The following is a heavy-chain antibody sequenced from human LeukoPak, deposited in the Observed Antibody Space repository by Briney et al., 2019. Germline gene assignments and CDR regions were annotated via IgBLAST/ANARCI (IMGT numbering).Heavy chain of an antibody. CDR1: GGSIISSSYY. CDR3: ARDRFDDSSGYYYHYYYYMDV. CDR2: IYYSGNT. D-gene: IGHD3-22*01. Sequence: SETLSLTCTVSGGSIISSSYYWGWIRQPPGKGLEWIGSIYYSGNTDYNPSLKSRVTISVETSKNQFSLKLSSVTAADTAVYYCARDRFDDSSGYYYHYYYYMDVWGKGTTVTVSS. V-gene: IGHV4-39*07. J-gene: IGHJ6*03.